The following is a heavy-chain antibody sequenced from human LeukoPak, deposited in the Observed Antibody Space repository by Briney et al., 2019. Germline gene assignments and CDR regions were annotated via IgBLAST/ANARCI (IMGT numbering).Heavy chain of an antibody. CDR2: IRSKAYGGTT. Sequence: LEWGXXIRSKAYGGTTEYAASVKGRFTISRDDSKSIAYLQMNSLKTEDTAVYYCTRAITGTTPWFDPWGQGTLVTVSS. J-gene: IGHJ5*02. CDR3: TRAITGTTPWFDP. V-gene: IGHV3-49*02. D-gene: IGHD1-7*01.